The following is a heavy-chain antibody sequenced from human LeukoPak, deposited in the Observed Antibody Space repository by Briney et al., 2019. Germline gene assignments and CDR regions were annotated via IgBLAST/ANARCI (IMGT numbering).Heavy chain of an antibody. CDR1: GFTFSSYA. Sequence: GGSLRLSCAASGFTFSSYAMHWVRQAPGKGLEWVAVISVKGRFTISRDNSKNTLYLQMNSLRAEDTAVYYCARGRPLGPIAVAGTFDYWGQGTLVTVSS. V-gene: IGHV3-30*04. CDR2: I. D-gene: IGHD6-19*01. CDR3: ARGRPLGPIAVAGTFDY. J-gene: IGHJ4*02.